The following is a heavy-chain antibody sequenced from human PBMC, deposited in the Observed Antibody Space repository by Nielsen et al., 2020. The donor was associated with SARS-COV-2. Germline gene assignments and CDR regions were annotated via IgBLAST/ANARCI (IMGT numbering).Heavy chain of an antibody. CDR2: IYYSGST. CDR1: GGSISSGGYY. D-gene: IGHD2-15*01. V-gene: IGHV4-31*03. Sequence: SETLSLTCTVSGGSISSGGYYWSWIRQHPGKGLEWIGYIYYSGSTYYNPSLKSRVTISVDTSKNQFSLKLSSVTAADTAVYYCARGRRYCSGGSCYYFDYWGQGTLVTVSS. CDR3: ARGRRYCSGGSCYYFDY. J-gene: IGHJ4*02.